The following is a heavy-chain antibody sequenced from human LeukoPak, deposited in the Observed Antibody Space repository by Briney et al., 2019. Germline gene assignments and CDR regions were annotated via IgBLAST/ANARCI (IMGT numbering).Heavy chain of an antibody. CDR1: GGSISSYY. CDR3: ARGKDVVAATLSWFDP. Sequence: SETLSLTCTVSGGSISSYYWSWLRQPPGKGRVWIGYIYYSGSTNYNPSLTRRVTISVDTSKNQFSLKLSSVTAADTAVYYCARGKDVVAATLSWFDPWGQGTLVTVSS. CDR2: IYYSGST. V-gene: IGHV4-59*12. D-gene: IGHD2-15*01. J-gene: IGHJ5*02.